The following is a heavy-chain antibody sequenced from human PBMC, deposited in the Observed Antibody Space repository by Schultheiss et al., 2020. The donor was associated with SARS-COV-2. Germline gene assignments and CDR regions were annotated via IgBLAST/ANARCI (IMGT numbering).Heavy chain of an antibody. Sequence: GESLKISCKGSGYKFIDYWIGWVRQMPGKGLEWMGVIYPGDSDTRYSPSFQGQVTISADKSISTAYLQWSSLKASDTAMYYCARQRDFSMDVWGKGTTVTVSS. CDR3: ARQRDFSMDV. CDR2: IYPGDSDT. D-gene: IGHD3-3*01. V-gene: IGHV5-51*01. J-gene: IGHJ6*03. CDR1: GYKFIDYW.